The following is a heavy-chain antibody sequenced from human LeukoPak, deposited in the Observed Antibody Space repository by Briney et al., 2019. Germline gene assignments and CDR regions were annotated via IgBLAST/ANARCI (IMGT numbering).Heavy chain of an antibody. J-gene: IGHJ5*02. Sequence: SETLSLTCTVSGGSISSYYWSWIRQPPGKGLEWIGYIYYSGSTNYNPSLKSRVIISVDTSRNQFSLKLSSVTAADTAVYYCARVRRGSSWFSNWFDPWGQGTLVTVSS. CDR1: GGSISSYY. D-gene: IGHD6-13*01. V-gene: IGHV4-59*01. CDR3: ARVRRGSSWFSNWFDP. CDR2: IYYSGST.